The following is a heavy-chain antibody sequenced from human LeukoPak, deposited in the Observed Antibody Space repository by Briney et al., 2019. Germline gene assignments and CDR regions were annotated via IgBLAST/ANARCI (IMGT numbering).Heavy chain of an antibody. V-gene: IGHV4-59*11. J-gene: IGHJ4*02. CDR2: IYYSGST. Sequence: PETLSLTCSVSGGSISSHYWSWIRQPPGKGLEWIGYIYYSGSTNYNPSLKSRGTISVDTSKNQFSLQLSSVTAADTAVYYCAREAIVPAATMGYFDYWGQGTLVTVSS. CDR1: GGSISSHY. D-gene: IGHD2-2*01. CDR3: AREAIVPAATMGYFDY.